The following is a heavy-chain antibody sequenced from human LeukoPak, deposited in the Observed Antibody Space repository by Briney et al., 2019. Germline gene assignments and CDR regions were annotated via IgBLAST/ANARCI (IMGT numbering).Heavy chain of an antibody. CDR1: GYTFTSYD. D-gene: IGHD2-15*01. J-gene: IGHJ5*02. CDR2: MNPNSGNT. Sequence: ASVKVSCKASGYTFTSYDINWVRQATGQGLEWMGWMNPNSGNTGYAQKFQGRVTMTRNTSISTAYMELSSLRSEDTAVYYCARGVVVAADNNWFDPWGQGTVVTVSS. V-gene: IGHV1-8*01. CDR3: ARGVVVAADNNWFDP.